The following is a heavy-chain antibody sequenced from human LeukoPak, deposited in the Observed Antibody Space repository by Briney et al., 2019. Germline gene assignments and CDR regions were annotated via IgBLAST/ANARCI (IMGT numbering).Heavy chain of an antibody. V-gene: IGHV3-9*03. CDR3: AKGLVGSSIADFFDY. Sequence: GGSLRLSCAASGFTLDDYAMHWVRQAPGKGLEWVSGISWNSGSIGYADSVKGRFTISRDNAKNSLYLQMNSLRGEDMALYYCAKGLVGSSIADFFDYWGQGILVTVSS. D-gene: IGHD6-6*01. CDR2: ISWNSGSI. CDR1: GFTLDDYA. J-gene: IGHJ4*02.